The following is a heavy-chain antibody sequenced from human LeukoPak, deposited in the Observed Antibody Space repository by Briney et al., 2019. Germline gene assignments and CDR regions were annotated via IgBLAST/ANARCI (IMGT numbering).Heavy chain of an antibody. J-gene: IGHJ4*01. CDR1: GGSISSYY. CDR2: SYTSGST. CDR3: ARGGEYDFWSGPWYSDY. D-gene: IGHD3-3*01. V-gene: IGHV4-4*07. Sequence: SETLTLTCTVSGGSISSYYWSWIRQPAGKGLEWIGRSYTSGSTNYNPSLKSRVTMSVDTSKSQFSLKLSSVTAADTAVYYCARGGEYDFWSGPWYSDYWGQGTPVTASS.